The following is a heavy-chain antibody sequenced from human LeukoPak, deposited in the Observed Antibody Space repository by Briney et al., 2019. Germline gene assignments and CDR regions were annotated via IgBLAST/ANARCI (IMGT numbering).Heavy chain of an antibody. CDR1: GFNVYSNY. CDR3: ARVGAVAAADC. D-gene: IGHD6-19*01. V-gene: IGHV3-66*01. J-gene: IGHJ4*02. CDR2: LYSGGST. Sequence: GGSLRLSCVASGFNVYSNYMHWVRQAPGRGLEWVSVLYSGGSTYYADSVKGRFTISRDNSKNTLYLQMNSLRAEDTAVYYCARVGAVAAADCWGQGTLVTVSS.